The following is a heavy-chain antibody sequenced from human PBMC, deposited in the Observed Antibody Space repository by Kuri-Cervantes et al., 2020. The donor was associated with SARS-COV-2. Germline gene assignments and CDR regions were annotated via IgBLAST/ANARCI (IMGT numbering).Heavy chain of an antibody. D-gene: IGHD3-22*01. CDR2: ISYDGSNK. J-gene: IGHJ4*02. CDR1: GFTFSSYA. Sequence: GESLKISCAASGFTFSSYAMHWVRQAPGKGLEWVAVISYDGSNKYYADSVKGRFTISRDNSKNTLYLQMNSLRAEDTAVYYCARVRLGTDTYDSSGYYYFDYWGQGMLVTVSS. CDR3: ARVRLGTDTYDSSGYYYFDY. V-gene: IGHV3-30*04.